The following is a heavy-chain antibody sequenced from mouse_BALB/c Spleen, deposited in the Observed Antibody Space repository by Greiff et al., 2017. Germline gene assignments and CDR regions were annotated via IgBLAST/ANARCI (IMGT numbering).Heavy chain of an antibody. CDR3: VRVYDGYFDY. J-gene: IGHJ2*01. CDR1: GFSLTSYD. Sequence: VKLVESGPGLVEPSQTLSFSCTVSGFSLTSYDISWIRQPPGQGLEWLGVIWTGGGTNYNSAFMSRLSISKDNSKSQVFLKMNSLQTDDTAIYYCVRVYDGYFDYWGQGTTLTVSS. V-gene: IGHV2-9-2*01. CDR2: IWTGGGT. D-gene: IGHD2-3*01.